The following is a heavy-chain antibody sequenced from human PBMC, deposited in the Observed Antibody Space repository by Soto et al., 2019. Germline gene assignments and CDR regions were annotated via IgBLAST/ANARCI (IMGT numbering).Heavy chain of an antibody. J-gene: IGHJ4*02. Sequence: PGGSLRLSCAASGFTFSSYEMNWVRQAPGKGLEWVSYISSSGSTIYYADSVKGRFTISRGNAKNSLYLQMNSLRAEDTAVYYCARSYRLEPFSGQQLVYYFDYWGQGTLVTVSS. D-gene: IGHD6-13*01. CDR1: GFTFSSYE. CDR2: ISSSGSTI. CDR3: ARSYRLEPFSGQQLVYYFDY. V-gene: IGHV3-48*03.